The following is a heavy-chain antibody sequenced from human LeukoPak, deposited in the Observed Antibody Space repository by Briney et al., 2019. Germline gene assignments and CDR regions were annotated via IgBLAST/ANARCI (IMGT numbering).Heavy chain of an antibody. J-gene: IGHJ4*02. CDR2: IKQDGSEK. Sequence: QAGGSLRLSCAASGFTLSLYWLTWVRQAPGKGLEWVANIKQDGSEKYYVDSVKGRFTISRDNAKSSLYLQMNSLRAEDTAIYYCTRVGYIDEGIDYWGQGTLVTVSS. CDR3: TRVGYIDEGIDY. D-gene: IGHD5-24*01. V-gene: IGHV3-7*04. CDR1: GFTLSLYW.